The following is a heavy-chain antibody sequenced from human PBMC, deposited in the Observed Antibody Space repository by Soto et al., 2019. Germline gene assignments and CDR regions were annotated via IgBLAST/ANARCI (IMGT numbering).Heavy chain of an antibody. D-gene: IGHD2-21*02. Sequence: ASVKVSCKVSGYTFTDYYMHWVQQAPGKGLEWMGLVDPEDGETIYAEKFQGRVTITADTSTDTAYMELSSLRSEDTAVYYCATVATVMTAPSDDYWGQGTLVTVSS. J-gene: IGHJ4*02. V-gene: IGHV1-69-2*01. CDR3: ATVATVMTAPSDDY. CDR2: VDPEDGET. CDR1: GYTFTDYY.